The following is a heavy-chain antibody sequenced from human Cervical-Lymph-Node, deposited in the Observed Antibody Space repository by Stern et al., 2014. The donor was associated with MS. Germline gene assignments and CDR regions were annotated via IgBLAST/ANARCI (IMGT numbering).Heavy chain of an antibody. Sequence: QVQLVQSGDEVKKTGASVKVSCKASGYTFTRYGISWVRQATGQGLAWMGGISAYNCTTYDAQNLHGRVTMPTDTSTSTAYSELRSLRSDDTSVYYCARGLLGSENAFDIWGQGTMVTVAS. V-gene: IGHV1-18*01. D-gene: IGHD2-15*01. J-gene: IGHJ3*02. CDR2: ISAYNCTT. CDR3: ARGLLGSENAFDI. CDR1: GYTFTRYG.